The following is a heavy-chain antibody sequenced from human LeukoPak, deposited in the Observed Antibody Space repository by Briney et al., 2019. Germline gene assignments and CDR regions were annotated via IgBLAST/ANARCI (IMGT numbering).Heavy chain of an antibody. J-gene: IGHJ4*02. Sequence: GGSLRLSCAASGFTVSSNYMSWVRQAPGKGLEWVSVIYSGGSTYYADSVKGRFTISRDNSKNTLYLQMNSLRAEDTAVYYCARVIGYYDSSGYPFDYWGQGTLVTVSS. CDR1: GFTVSSNY. D-gene: IGHD3-22*01. CDR2: IYSGGST. V-gene: IGHV3-53*01. CDR3: ARVIGYYDSSGYPFDY.